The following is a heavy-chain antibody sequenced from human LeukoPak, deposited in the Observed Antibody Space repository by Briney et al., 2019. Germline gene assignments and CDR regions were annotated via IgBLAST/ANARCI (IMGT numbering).Heavy chain of an antibody. Sequence: SETLSLTRTVSGGSISSGGYYWGWIRQPPGKGLERIGSIYSSGSTYYNPSLKSRVTISVDTSKNQFPLKLSSVTAAATAVYYCATPYYYDSSGYSHDAFDIWGQGTMVTVSS. CDR3: ATPYYYDSSGYSHDAFDI. D-gene: IGHD3-22*01. CDR1: GGSISSGGYY. V-gene: IGHV4-39*01. J-gene: IGHJ3*02. CDR2: IYSSGST.